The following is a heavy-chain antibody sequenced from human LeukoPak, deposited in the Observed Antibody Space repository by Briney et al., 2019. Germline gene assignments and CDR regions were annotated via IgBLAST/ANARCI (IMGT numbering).Heavy chain of an antibody. J-gene: IGHJ4*02. CDR2: IFPGDSET. V-gene: IGHV5-51*01. CDR3: ATSESQTRFDY. D-gene: IGHD1/OR15-1a*01. CDR1: GYSFTTHW. Sequence: GESLKISCKGSGYSFTTHWIGWVRQLPGKGLEWMGLIFPGDSETIYSPSLQGQVTISADKSINTDYLRWSSLKASDTAMYYCATSESQTRFDYWGQGTLVTVSS.